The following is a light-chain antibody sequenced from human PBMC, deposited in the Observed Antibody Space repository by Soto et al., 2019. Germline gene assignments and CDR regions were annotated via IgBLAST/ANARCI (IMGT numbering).Light chain of an antibody. CDR2: SAS. J-gene: IGKJ3*01. CDR1: QHINID. Sequence: EIVLTQSPATLSVSPGESATLSCRSSQHINIDVVWYQQKPGQTPKVLMFSASARETGIPARFTGGGSKTEFALTISSLQPEDSAVYYGQQYNTWPFTFGPGTKVDIK. CDR3: QQYNTWPFT. V-gene: IGKV3D-15*01.